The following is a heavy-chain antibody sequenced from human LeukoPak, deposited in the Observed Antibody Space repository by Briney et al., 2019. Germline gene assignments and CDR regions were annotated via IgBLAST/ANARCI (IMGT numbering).Heavy chain of an antibody. Sequence: SETLSLTCAVYGGSFSGYYWSWIRQPPGKGLEWIGEINQRGSTDYNPSLKSRVTISVDTSKNQFSLKLSSVTAADTAVYYCARGYGSGGYYKYWGQGTLVTVSS. V-gene: IGHV4-34*01. CDR2: INQRGST. J-gene: IGHJ4*02. D-gene: IGHD3-10*01. CDR3: ARGYGSGGYYKY. CDR1: GGSFSGYY.